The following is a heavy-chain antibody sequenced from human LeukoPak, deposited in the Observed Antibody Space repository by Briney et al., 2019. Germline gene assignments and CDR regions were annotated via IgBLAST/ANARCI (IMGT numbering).Heavy chain of an antibody. CDR3: AKTTSAPYFDY. V-gene: IGHV3-23*01. Sequence: GGSLRLSCAASGFTFSSYAMSWVRLALGKGLEWVSGISGGGGSTNYADSVKGRFTISRDNSKNTLYLQMNSLRAEDTAEYYCAKTTSAPYFDYWGQGTLVTVSS. CDR2: ISGGGGST. D-gene: IGHD1-1*01. J-gene: IGHJ4*02. CDR1: GFTFSSYA.